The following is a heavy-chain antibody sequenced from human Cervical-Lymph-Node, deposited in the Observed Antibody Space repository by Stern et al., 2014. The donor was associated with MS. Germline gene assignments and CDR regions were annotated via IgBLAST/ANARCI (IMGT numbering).Heavy chain of an antibody. CDR2: INPSGGST. CDR1: GYTFNRYY. J-gene: IGHJ4*02. D-gene: IGHD4-17*01. V-gene: IGHV1-46*02. Sequence: QEQLGQSGAEVKKPGASVKVSCEASGYTFNRYYIHWVRQAPGQGLEWMGMINPSGGSTNYAQNFQGRVTMTRDTSTSTVYMELNSLRSDDTATYYCARDAHGDSFDYWGQGTLVTVSS. CDR3: ARDAHGDSFDY.